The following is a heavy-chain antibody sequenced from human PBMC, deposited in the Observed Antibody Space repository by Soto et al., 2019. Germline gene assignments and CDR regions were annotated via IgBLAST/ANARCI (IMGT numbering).Heavy chain of an antibody. CDR1: GGTFSSYA. D-gene: IGHD3-9*01. CDR2: IIPIFGTA. V-gene: IGHV1-69*13. J-gene: IGHJ4*02. CDR3: EFVYYDILTEKHFDY. Sequence: ASVKVSCKASGGTFSSYAISWVRQAPGQGLEWMGGIIPIFGTANYAQKFQGRVTITADESTSTAYMELSSLRSEDTAVYYCEFVYYDILTEKHFDYWGQGTLVTVSS.